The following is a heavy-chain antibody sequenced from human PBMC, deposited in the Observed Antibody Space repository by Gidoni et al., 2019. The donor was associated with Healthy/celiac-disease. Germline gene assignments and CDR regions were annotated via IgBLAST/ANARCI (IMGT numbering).Heavy chain of an antibody. Sequence: QVQLVQSGAEVKKPGASVKVSCKVSGYTLTELSMHWVRQAPGKGLEWMGGFDPEDGETIYAQKFQGRVTMTEDTSTDTAYMELSSLRSEDTAVYYCATEPLVVPAAISYYGMDVWGQGTTVTVSS. CDR2: FDPEDGET. CDR1: GYTLTELS. J-gene: IGHJ6*02. V-gene: IGHV1-24*01. D-gene: IGHD2-2*01. CDR3: ATEPLVVPAAISYYGMDV.